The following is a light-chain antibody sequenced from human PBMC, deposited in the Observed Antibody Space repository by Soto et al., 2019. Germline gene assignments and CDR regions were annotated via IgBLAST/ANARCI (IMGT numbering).Light chain of an antibody. Sequence: QSALTQPASVSGSPGQSITISCTGTSSDVGGYNYVSWYQQHPGKAPKLMIYDVSNRPSGVSKRFSGSKSGNTASLTISGLQAEDEADYYCSSCTSSSTLVVFGGGTKVTVL. CDR3: SSCTSSSTLVV. CDR1: SSDVGGYNY. CDR2: DVS. J-gene: IGLJ2*01. V-gene: IGLV2-14*01.